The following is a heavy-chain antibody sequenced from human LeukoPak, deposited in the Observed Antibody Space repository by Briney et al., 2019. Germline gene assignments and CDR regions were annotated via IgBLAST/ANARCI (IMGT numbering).Heavy chain of an antibody. D-gene: IGHD6-19*01. J-gene: IGHJ4*02. CDR2: ITGDGSNT. V-gene: IGHV3-74*01. Sequence: GGSLRLSCAGSGFTFSNYLIHWVRQAPGKGLVWVSRITGDGSNTLYADSVQGRFTISRDNAKNSLYLQMNSLRAEDTALYYCAKMSVAGTNFDYWGQGTLVTVSS. CDR3: AKMSVAGTNFDY. CDR1: GFTFSNYL.